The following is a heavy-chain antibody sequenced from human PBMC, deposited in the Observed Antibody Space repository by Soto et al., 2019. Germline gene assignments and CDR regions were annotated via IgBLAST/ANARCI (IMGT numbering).Heavy chain of an antibody. V-gene: IGHV1-69*13. Sequence: ASVKVSCKASGGTFSSYAISWVRQAPGQGLEWMGGIIPIFGTANYAQKFQGRVTITADESTSTAYMELSSLRSEDTAVYYCARGADSSGYYRYYGMDVWGQGTTVTVSS. CDR1: GGTFSSYA. CDR2: IIPIFGTA. CDR3: ARGADSSGYYRYYGMDV. D-gene: IGHD3-22*01. J-gene: IGHJ6*01.